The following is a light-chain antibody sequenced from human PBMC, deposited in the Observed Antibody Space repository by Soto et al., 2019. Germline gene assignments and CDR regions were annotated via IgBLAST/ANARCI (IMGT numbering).Light chain of an antibody. CDR1: LDISNS. Sequence: DIQMTQSPSSLSASVGARVTITCRATLDISNSLNWYQQKAGXAPKLLIYRASNLETGVPSRFSGRGSGTDFTLTINSLQPEDIATYYCQQYDDVPLFGGGTKVDIK. CDR2: RAS. J-gene: IGKJ4*01. CDR3: QQYDDVPL. V-gene: IGKV1-33*01.